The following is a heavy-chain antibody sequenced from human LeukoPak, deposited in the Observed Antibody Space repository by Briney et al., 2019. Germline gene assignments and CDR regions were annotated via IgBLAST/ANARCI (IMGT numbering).Heavy chain of an antibody. V-gene: IGHV3-15*01. D-gene: IGHD2-21*01. Sequence: PGGSLRLSCAASGFTFSNAWMSWVRQAPGKGLEWVGRIKGKTDGGTTDHAAPVKGRFTISRDDSKNTLYLQMNSLKTEDTAVYYCTTVRILWWPWGQGTLVTVSS. CDR3: TTVRILWWP. J-gene: IGHJ4*02. CDR2: IKGKTDGGTT. CDR1: GFTFSNAW.